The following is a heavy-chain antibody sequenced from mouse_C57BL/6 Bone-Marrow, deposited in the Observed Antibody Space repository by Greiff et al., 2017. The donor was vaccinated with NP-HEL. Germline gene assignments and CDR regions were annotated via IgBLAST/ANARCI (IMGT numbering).Heavy chain of an antibody. V-gene: IGHV5-15*01. CDR3: ARDGYYPYAMDY. J-gene: IGHJ4*01. Sequence: EVQLVESGGGLVQPGGSLKLSCAASGFTFSDYGMAWVRQAPRKGPEWVAFISNLAYSINYADTVTGRFTIPGENAKKTLYQEMSSLRSEDTAMYYCARDGYYPYAMDYWGQGTAVTVSS. CDR2: ISNLAYSI. CDR1: GFTFSDYG. D-gene: IGHD2-3*01.